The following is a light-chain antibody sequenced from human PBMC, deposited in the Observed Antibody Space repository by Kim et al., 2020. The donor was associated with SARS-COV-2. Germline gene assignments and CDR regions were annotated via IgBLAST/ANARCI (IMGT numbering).Light chain of an antibody. Sequence: SYELTQPPSVSVSPGQTASVTCSGDRLEDKYSSWYQQKPGQSPVLVIYQDIKRPSGIPDRFSASVSGNTATLTITGTQTLDEADYYCQTWDKTTAVFGGGTRVTVL. V-gene: IGLV3-1*01. J-gene: IGLJ3*02. CDR1: RLEDKY. CDR3: QTWDKTTAV. CDR2: QDI.